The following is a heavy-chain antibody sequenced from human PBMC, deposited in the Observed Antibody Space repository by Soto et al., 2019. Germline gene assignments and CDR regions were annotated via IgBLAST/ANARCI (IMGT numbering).Heavy chain of an antibody. D-gene: IGHD6-13*01. V-gene: IGHV3-48*02. CDR1: GFTFSSYS. J-gene: IGHJ4*02. CDR2: ISSSSSTI. CDR3: AKDGLSDSPSAIDY. Sequence: GGSLRLSCAASGFTFSSYSMNWVRQAPGKGLEWVSYISSSSSTIYYADSVKGRFTISRDNAKNSLYLQMNSLRDEDTAIYYCAKDGLSDSPSAIDYWGQGTRVTVSS.